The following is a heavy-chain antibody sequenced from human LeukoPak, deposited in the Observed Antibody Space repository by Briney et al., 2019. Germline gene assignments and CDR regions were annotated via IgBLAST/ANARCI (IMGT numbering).Heavy chain of an antibody. CDR3: V. CDR2: IYHSGST. CDR1: GASMSTYC. Sequence: SETLSLTCTVSGASMSTYCWSWIRQPPGKGLEWIAYIYHSGSTNYNPSLKSRVTISVDTSKNQFSLNRISVTAADTAYYMDVWGKRTTVTGSS. V-gene: IGHV4-59*12. J-gene: IGHJ6*03.